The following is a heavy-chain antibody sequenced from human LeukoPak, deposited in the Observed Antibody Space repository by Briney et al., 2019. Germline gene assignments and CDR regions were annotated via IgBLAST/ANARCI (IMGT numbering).Heavy chain of an antibody. D-gene: IGHD1-26*01. CDR3: ARWENARYYFDY. CDR2: ISAYNGNT. V-gene: IGHV1-18*01. J-gene: IGHJ4*02. CDR1: GGTFISYA. Sequence: ASVKVSCKASGGTFISYAISWVRQAPGQGLEWMGWISAYNGNTNYAQKLQGRVTMTTDTSTSTAYMELRSLRSDDTAVYYCARWENARYYFDYWGQGTLVTVSS.